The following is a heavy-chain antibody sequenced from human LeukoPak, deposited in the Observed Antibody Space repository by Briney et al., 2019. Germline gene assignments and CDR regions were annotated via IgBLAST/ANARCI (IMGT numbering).Heavy chain of an antibody. D-gene: IGHD3-10*01. V-gene: IGHV1-2*02. J-gene: IGHJ4*02. CDR1: GYTFTDHY. Sequence: GASVKVSCKASGYTFTDHYMHWVRQAPGQGLEWMGRIDPNSGGTDYAQKFQGRITMTTDTSINTAYMDLVRLTSDDTAVYYCAPGSMTYDYWGQGTLVTVSS. CDR2: IDPNSGGT. CDR3: APGSMTYDY.